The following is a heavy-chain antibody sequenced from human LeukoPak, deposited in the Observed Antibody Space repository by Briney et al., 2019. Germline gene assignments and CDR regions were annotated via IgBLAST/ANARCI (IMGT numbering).Heavy chain of an antibody. D-gene: IGHD1-26*01. Sequence: GGSLRLSCSASGFTFTTYIMNWVRQAPGKGLQWVSSIISSGSYRYYADSVKGRFTSSRDNATNSLSMQMKSLRAEDTAVYSCARARGVGATVYDAFDIWGQGTMVTVSS. J-gene: IGHJ3*02. V-gene: IGHV3-21*01. CDR2: IISSGSYR. CDR3: ARARGVGATVYDAFDI. CDR1: GFTFTTYI.